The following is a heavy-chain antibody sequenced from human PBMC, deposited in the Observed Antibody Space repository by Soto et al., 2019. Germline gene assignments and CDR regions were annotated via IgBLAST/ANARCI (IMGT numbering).Heavy chain of an antibody. D-gene: IGHD3-10*01. CDR1: GDSISSVNYW. J-gene: IGHJ4*02. Sequence: QLQLQESGPRLVKPSETLSLTCAVAGDSISSVNYWWGWIRQPPGKGLEWIGSVFYSGATYYNASLKRRVTISVDTSNNQFSLTLTSVTAADTAVYYCARQVGTGLWYFDSWGQGSLVTVSS. V-gene: IGHV4-39*01. CDR3: ARQVGTGLWYFDS. CDR2: VFYSGAT.